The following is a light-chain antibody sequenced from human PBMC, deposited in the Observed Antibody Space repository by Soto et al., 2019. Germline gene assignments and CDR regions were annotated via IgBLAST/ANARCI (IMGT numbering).Light chain of an antibody. CDR2: DVN. J-gene: IGLJ2*01. Sequence: QSALTQPASVSGSPGQSITISCTGTRSDIGAYNFVSWYQQHPGEVPKLILYDVNVRPSGVSNRFSGSKSGNTASLTISGLQAEDEADYYCTSWTPSTPMIFGGGTKVTGL. CDR1: RSDIGAYNF. CDR3: TSWTPSTPMI. V-gene: IGLV2-14*03.